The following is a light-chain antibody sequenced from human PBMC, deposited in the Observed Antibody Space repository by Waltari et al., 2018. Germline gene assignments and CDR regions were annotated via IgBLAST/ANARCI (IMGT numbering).Light chain of an antibody. J-gene: IGLJ2*01. V-gene: IGLV2-14*01. CDR2: AVS. CDR1: SSDVGGYKY. CDR3: SSYTSSSTLI. Sequence: QSALTQPASVSGSPGQSVTISCTGTSSDVGGYKYVSWYQQHADKAPKLLIFAVSYRPSGVSDRFSASKSGSTASLTISGLQAEDEADYYCSSYTSSSTLIFGGGTKLTVL.